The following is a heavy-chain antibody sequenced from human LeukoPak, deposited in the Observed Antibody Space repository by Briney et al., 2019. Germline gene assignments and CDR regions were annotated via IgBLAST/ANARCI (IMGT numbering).Heavy chain of an antibody. CDR1: GFTFSSYW. CDR2: INTDGSTT. D-gene: IGHD3-22*01. Sequence: GGSLRLSCAASGFTFSSYWMHWVRQAPGKGLVWVSHINTDGSTTNYADSVKGRFTISRDNAKNTLYLQINSLRGEDTAVYYCARISGYLDYWGQGTPVTVSS. J-gene: IGHJ4*02. CDR3: ARISGYLDY. V-gene: IGHV3-74*01.